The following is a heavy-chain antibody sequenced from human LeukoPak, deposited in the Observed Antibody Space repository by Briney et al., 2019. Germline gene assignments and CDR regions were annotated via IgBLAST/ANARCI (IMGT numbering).Heavy chain of an antibody. CDR2: ISTHNGNT. Sequence: ASVKVSCKASGYTFTSYGISWVRQAPGQGLECMGWISTHNGNTNYAQKFQGRVTITTDTSTSTAYMELRSLRSDDTAVYYCARGASYVILTGYSYFDYWGQGTLVTVSS. V-gene: IGHV1-18*01. CDR3: ARGASYVILTGYSYFDY. J-gene: IGHJ4*02. D-gene: IGHD3-9*01. CDR1: GYTFTSYG.